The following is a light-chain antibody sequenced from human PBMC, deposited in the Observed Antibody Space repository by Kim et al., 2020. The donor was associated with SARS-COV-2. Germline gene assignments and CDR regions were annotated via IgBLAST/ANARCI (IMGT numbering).Light chain of an antibody. J-gene: IGKJ4*01. CDR2: AAS. CDR3: QQRNAWPLT. V-gene: IGKV3-11*01. Sequence: LCPGERATLSLRASQSVATGLAWYQQKFGQAPSLLIDAASNRATGIPARVSGSGSGTDFTLTISSLEPEDFAGDYCQQRNAWPLTVGGGTKVDIK. CDR1: QSVATG.